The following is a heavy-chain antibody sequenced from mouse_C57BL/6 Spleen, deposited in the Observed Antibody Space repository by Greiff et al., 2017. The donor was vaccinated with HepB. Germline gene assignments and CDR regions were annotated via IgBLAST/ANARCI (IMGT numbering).Heavy chain of an antibody. CDR2: IYPGDGDT. V-gene: IGHV1-80*01. J-gene: IGHJ2*01. D-gene: IGHD2-4*01. CDR1: GYAFSSYW. Sequence: QVQLKESGAELVKPGASVKISCKASGYAFSSYWMNWVKQRPGKGLEWIGQIYPGDGDTNYNGKFKGKATLTADKSSSPAYMQLSSLTSEDSAVYFCAPIYYDYDVEFDYWGQGTTLTVSS. CDR3: APIYYDYDVEFDY.